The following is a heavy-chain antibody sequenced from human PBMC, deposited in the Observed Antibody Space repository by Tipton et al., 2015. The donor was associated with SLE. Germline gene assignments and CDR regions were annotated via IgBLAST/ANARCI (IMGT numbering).Heavy chain of an antibody. CDR3: ARMHIDQDYSNWYFDL. CDR1: GGSINTNLYQ. J-gene: IGHJ2*01. CDR2: VFYTGST. D-gene: IGHD4-11*01. Sequence: TLSLTCIVSGGSINTNLYQWGWIRQPPGKGLEWIANVFYTGSTYYNPSLNSPVTISTDTSKNQFSLRLSSVTAADTAIYYCARMHIDQDYSNWYFDLWGRGTLVTVST. V-gene: IGHV4-39*07.